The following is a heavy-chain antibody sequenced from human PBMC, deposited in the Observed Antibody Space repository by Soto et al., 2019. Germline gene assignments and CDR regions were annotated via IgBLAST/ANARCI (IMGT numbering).Heavy chain of an antibody. D-gene: IGHD5-12*01. V-gene: IGHV3-33*01. CDR3: ARETDGYNYFDY. CDR1: GFTFSSYG. Sequence: QVQLVESGGGVVQPGRSLRLSCAASGFTFSSYGMHWVRQAPGKGLEWVAVIWYDGSNKYYADSVKGRFTISRDNSKNTVYLQMNSLRAEDTAVYYCARETDGYNYFDYWGQGTLVTVSS. J-gene: IGHJ4*02. CDR2: IWYDGSNK.